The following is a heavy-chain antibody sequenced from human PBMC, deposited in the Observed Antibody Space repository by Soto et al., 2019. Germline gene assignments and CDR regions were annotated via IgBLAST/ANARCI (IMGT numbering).Heavy chain of an antibody. CDR2: IIPIFGTA. CDR3: ASRDGYSGYDGTIDYFDY. V-gene: IGHV1-69*06. J-gene: IGHJ4*02. Sequence: QVQLVQSGAEVKKPGSSVKVSCKASGGTFSSYAISWVRQAPGQGLEWMGGIIPIFGTANYAQKFQGRVTITADKYTNTTYIGLSSLRSEDTAEYYCASRDGYSGYDGTIDYFDYWGQGTLVNVSS. D-gene: IGHD5-12*01. CDR1: GGTFSSYA.